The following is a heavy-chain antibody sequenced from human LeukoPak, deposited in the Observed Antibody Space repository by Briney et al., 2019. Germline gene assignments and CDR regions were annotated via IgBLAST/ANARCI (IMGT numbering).Heavy chain of an antibody. J-gene: IGHJ4*02. CDR1: GGSFSGYY. V-gene: IGHV4-34*01. Sequence: SETLSLTCAVYGGSFSGYYWSWIRQPPGKGLEWIGEINHSGSTNYNPSLKSRVTISVDTSKNQFSLKLSSVTAADTAVYYCARGPGVTGTIGFDYWGQGTLVTVSS. CDR2: INHSGST. CDR3: ARGPGVTGTIGFDY. D-gene: IGHD1-7*01.